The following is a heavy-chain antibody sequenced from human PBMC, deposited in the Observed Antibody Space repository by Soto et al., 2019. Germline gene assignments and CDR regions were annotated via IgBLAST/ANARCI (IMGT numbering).Heavy chain of an antibody. J-gene: IGHJ6*02. CDR2: ILSNDEE. D-gene: IGHD2-15*01. V-gene: IGHV2-26*01. CDR1: GFSLTDSDVG. Sequence: QVTLKESGPALVNPTETLTLTCTVSGFSLTDSDVGVSWISQPPGKALEWLAHILSNDEEVYSSSLTSRLTTGKDNTKNHFVLTMSNIQPVDTTTYYGARIRGYCSGGDRYYDYYAMDVWGQGTTVTVAS. CDR3: ARIRGYCSGGDRYYDYYAMDV.